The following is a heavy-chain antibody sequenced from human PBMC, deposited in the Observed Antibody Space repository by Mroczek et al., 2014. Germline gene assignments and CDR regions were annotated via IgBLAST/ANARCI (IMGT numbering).Heavy chain of an antibody. CDR3: APAAVGGGGLDP. Sequence: VQLLETGPGLVKPSQTVSLTCTVSGGSISSGGFYWSWIRQFPGKGLEWIGLIYNNGKTDYNPSLKSRTTISVDTSKNQFSLKMRSVTAADTAVYYCAPAAVGGGGLDPWGQGSLVTVSS. V-gene: IGHV4-31*03. CDR2: IYNNGKT. CDR1: GGSISSGGFY. J-gene: IGHJ5*02. D-gene: IGHD2-15*01.